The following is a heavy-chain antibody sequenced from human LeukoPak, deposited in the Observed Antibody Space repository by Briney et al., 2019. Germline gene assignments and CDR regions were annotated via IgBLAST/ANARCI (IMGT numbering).Heavy chain of an antibody. D-gene: IGHD1-26*01. J-gene: IGHJ4*02. CDR1: GFSFSNYG. CDR2: IRYDGSSE. Sequence: GGSLRLSCAASGFSFSNYGIHWVRQAPGKGLEWVAFIRYDGSSENYADSVKGRFTISRDNAKNSLYLQMNSLRAEDTAVYYCARAKELGPIDYWGQGTLVTVSS. V-gene: IGHV3-30*02. CDR3: ARAKELGPIDY.